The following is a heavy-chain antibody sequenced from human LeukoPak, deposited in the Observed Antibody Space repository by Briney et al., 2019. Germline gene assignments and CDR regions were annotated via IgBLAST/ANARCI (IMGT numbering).Heavy chain of an antibody. CDR1: EFTLCSYG. Sequence: GGSLRLSCVASEFTLCSYGVDGVRQAPGEGLVWVSRINPDGARTNYADSMQGLFTVSRDNAKNTLYLQMNSLRAEDTAVYYCARDPAGSLPAFDIWGQGTLVTASS. J-gene: IGHJ3*02. V-gene: IGHV3-74*01. CDR2: INPDGART. CDR3: ARDPAGSLPAFDI.